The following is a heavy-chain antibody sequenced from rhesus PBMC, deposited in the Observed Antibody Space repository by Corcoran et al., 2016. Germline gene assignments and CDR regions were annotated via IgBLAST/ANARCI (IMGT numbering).Heavy chain of an antibody. CDR2: ISSASSYI. V-gene: IGHV3-37*01. CDR1: GFTFSDYC. CDR3: TRDGEYCTSTTCYAKEYFEF. D-gene: IGHD2-2*01. J-gene: IGHJ1*01. Sequence: EVQLVESGGGLVQPGGSLRLSCVASGFTFSDYCMDWVRQASGKGLEWVSSISSASSYIYYPDSVKGRFTITSDNAKNSLSLQMHSLRAEDTAVYFCTRDGEYCTSTTCYAKEYFEFWGQGALVTVSS.